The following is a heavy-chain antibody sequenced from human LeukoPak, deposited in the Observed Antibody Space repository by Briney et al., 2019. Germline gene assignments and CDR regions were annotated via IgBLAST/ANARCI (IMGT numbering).Heavy chain of an antibody. Sequence: GRSLRLSCAASGFTFSSYAMHWVRQAPGKGLEWVAVISYDGSNKYYADSVKGRFTISRDNSKNTLYLQMNSLRAEDTAVYYCARDRLSSSWRGVYYYYGMDVWGQGTTVTVSS. CDR3: ARDRLSSSWRGVYYYYGMDV. CDR1: GFTFSSYA. J-gene: IGHJ6*02. CDR2: ISYDGSNK. D-gene: IGHD6-13*01. V-gene: IGHV3-30-3*01.